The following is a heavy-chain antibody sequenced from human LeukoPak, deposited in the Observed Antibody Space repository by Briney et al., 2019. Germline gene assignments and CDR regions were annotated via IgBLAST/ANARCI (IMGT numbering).Heavy chain of an antibody. CDR3: ARNADGSGNLLPFYFDY. CDR2: IYYSGST. Sequence: SETLSLTCIVSGVSINSGDYYWSWIRQPPGKGLEWIGYIYYSGSTYYNPSLKSRVAISVDTSKNQFSLILSSVTAADTAVYYCARNADGSGNLLPFYFDYWGPGTLVTVPS. CDR1: GVSINSGDYY. J-gene: IGHJ4*02. D-gene: IGHD3-10*01. V-gene: IGHV4-30-4*01.